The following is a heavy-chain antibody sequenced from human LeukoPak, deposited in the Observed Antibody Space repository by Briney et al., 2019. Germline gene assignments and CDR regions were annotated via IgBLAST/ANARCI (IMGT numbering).Heavy chain of an antibody. D-gene: IGHD1-14*01. J-gene: IGHJ4*02. CDR1: GFTFSSYA. Sequence: GGSLRLSCAASGFTFSSYAMSWVRQAPGKGLEWVSAISGTDTNTYYADSVKGRFTISRDNSKNTLYLQMNSLRAEDTAVYYCAIREPIGYWGQGALVTVSS. CDR3: AIREPIGY. CDR2: ISGTDTNT. V-gene: IGHV3-23*01.